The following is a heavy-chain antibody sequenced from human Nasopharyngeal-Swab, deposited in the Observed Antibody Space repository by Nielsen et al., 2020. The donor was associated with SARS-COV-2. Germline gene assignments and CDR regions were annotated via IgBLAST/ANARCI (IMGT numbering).Heavy chain of an antibody. CDR3: AKDESGDYYDSSGYIDY. J-gene: IGHJ4*02. Sequence: GESLKISCAASGFTFSSYGMHWVRQAPGKGLEWVAVISYDGSNKYYADSVKGRFTISRDNSKNTLYLQMNSLRAEDTAVYYCAKDESGDYYDSSGYIDYWGQGTLVTVSS. D-gene: IGHD3-22*01. CDR2: ISYDGSNK. CDR1: GFTFSSYG. V-gene: IGHV3-30*18.